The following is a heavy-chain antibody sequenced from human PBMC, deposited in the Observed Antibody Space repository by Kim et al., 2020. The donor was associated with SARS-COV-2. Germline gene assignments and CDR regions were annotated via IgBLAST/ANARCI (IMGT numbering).Heavy chain of an antibody. V-gene: IGHV4-34*01. CDR1: GGSFSGYY. CDR2: INHSGST. Sequence: SETLSLTCAVYGGSFSGYYWSWIRQPPGKGLEWIGEINHSGSTNYNPSLKSRVTISVDTSKNQFSLKLSSVTAADTAVYYCARGKYGSSPRWFDPWGQGT. D-gene: IGHD6-6*01. J-gene: IGHJ5*02. CDR3: ARGKYGSSPRWFDP.